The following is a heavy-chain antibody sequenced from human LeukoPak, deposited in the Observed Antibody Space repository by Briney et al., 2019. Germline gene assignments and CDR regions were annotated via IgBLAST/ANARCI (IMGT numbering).Heavy chain of an antibody. CDR1: GFTFSSYW. CDR3: ATDLGSSRPNF. V-gene: IGHV3-7*01. J-gene: IGHJ4*02. Sequence: GGSLRLSCAASGFTFSSYWMSWVRQAPGKGLEWVANIKQDGSEKYYVDSAKGRFTISRDNAKNSLYLQMNSLRAEDTAVYYCATDLGSSRPNFWGQGILVTVSS. D-gene: IGHD6-13*01. CDR2: IKQDGSEK.